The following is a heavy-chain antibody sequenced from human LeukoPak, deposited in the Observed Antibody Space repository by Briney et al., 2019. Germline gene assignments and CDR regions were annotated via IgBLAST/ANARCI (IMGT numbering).Heavy chain of an antibody. CDR2: ISSGSSYT. CDR1: AFSFSEYN. D-gene: IGHD1-26*01. Sequence: GGSLRLSCAPPAFSFSEYNTSWVRPAPEKRVERVSCISSGSSYTNYTDSVKGRFTISRDNAKRSLYLQMNSLTAEDTAVYYCARSGGTYAWFDHWGQGTLVTVSS. V-gene: IGHV3-11*03. CDR3: ARSGGTYAWFDH. J-gene: IGHJ5*02.